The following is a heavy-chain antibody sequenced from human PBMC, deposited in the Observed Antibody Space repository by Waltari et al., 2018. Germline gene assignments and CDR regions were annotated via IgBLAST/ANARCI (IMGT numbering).Heavy chain of an antibody. J-gene: IGHJ3*02. CDR1: GGSISSYY. Sequence: QVQLQESGPGLVKPSETLSLTCTVSGGSISSYYWSWIRQPPGKGLEWIGYIYYSGSTNYNPSLKSRVTISVDTSKNQFSLKLSSVTAADTAVYYCAREGAGDYEHAFDIWGQGTMVTVSS. CDR2: IYYSGST. CDR3: AREGAGDYEHAFDI. V-gene: IGHV4-59*01. D-gene: IGHD4-17*01.